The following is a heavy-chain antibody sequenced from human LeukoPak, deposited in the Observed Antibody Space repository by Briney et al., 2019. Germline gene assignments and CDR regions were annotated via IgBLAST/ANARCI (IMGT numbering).Heavy chain of an antibody. CDR1: GYTFSSYY. CDR2: INPSGGST. CDR3: ARAFYQQPFDY. V-gene: IGHV1-46*01. Sequence: ASVKVSCKASGYTFSSYYINWVRQAPGQGLEWLGIINPSGGSTRYAEKFRGRVTMTRDTSTSTVYMEVTSLRSDDTAMYCCARAFYQQPFDYWGQGTLVTVSS. D-gene: IGHD2-2*01. J-gene: IGHJ4*02.